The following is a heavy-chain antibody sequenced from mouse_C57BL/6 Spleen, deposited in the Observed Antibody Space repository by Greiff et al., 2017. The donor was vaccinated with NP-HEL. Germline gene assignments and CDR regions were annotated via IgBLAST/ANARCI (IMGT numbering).Heavy chain of an antibody. J-gene: IGHJ3*01. CDR2: INPSNGGT. D-gene: IGHD2-1*01. V-gene: IGHV1-53*01. CDR1: GYTFTSYW. Sequence: QVQLQQPGTELVKPGASVKLSCEASGYTFTSYWMHWVKQRPGQGLEWIGNINPSNGGTNYNEKFKSKATLTVDKSSSTAYMQLSSLTSEDSAVYYCARGLGMDGNYAWFAYWGQGTLVTVSA. CDR3: ARGLGMDGNYAWFAY.